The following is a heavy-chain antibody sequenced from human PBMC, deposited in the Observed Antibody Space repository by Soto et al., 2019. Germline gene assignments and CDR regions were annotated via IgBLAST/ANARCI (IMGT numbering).Heavy chain of an antibody. Sequence: GGSLRLSCAASGFTFSSYAMSWVRQAPGKXLEWVSAISGSGGSTYYADSVKGRFTISRDNSKNTLYLQMNSLRAEDTAVYYCAKGQRITMIVVVITTFYYFDYWGQGTLVTVSS. D-gene: IGHD3-22*01. J-gene: IGHJ4*02. CDR1: GFTFSSYA. V-gene: IGHV3-23*01. CDR2: ISGSGGST. CDR3: AKGQRITMIVVVITTFYYFDY.